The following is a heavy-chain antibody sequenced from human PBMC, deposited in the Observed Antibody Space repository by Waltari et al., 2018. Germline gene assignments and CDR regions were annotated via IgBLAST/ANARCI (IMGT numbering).Heavy chain of an antibody. J-gene: IGHJ4*01. CDR1: GFTFSSYE. CDR2: IISTVTFV. CDR3: VSSGSFRQFNY. V-gene: IGHV3-48*03. D-gene: IGHD1-26*01. Sequence: EVQVVESGGALVQPGGSLRLSCAASGFTFSSYEMNWVRQAPGNGLEWVAYIISTVTFVYYADSVKGRFTISMDNAKKSLSLQMESLRAEDTALYYCVSSGSFRQFNYWGRGTLVTVSS.